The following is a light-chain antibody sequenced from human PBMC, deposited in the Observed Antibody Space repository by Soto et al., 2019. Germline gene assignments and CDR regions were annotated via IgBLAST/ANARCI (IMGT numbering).Light chain of an antibody. CDR3: QQYSSYPHT. J-gene: IGKJ2*01. Sequence: MTQSPATLSVSPGERATLSCRASQSVSILLAWYQQKPGKAPKLLIYKASFLESGVPSRLSGSGSGTDFTLTIRNLQPDDSATYYCQQYSSYPHTFGQGTKLAIK. CDR2: KAS. V-gene: IGKV1-5*03. CDR1: QSVSIL.